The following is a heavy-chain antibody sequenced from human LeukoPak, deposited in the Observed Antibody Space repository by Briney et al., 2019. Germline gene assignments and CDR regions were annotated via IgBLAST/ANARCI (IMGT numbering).Heavy chain of an antibody. CDR1: GGSFSGYY. CDR3: AEDHRSGYYFGYTNYRMDV. J-gene: IGHJ6*02. CDR2: INHSGST. V-gene: IGHV4-34*01. Sequence: SETLSLTCAVYGGSFSGYYWSWIRQPPGKGLEWIGEINHSGSTNYNPSLKSRVTISVDTSKNQFSLKLSSVTAADTAVYYCAEDHRSGYYFGYTNYRMDVWGQRAKVTVSS. D-gene: IGHD3-22*01.